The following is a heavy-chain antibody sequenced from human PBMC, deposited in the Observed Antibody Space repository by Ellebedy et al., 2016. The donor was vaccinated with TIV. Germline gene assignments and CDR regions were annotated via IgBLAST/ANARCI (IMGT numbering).Heavy chain of an antibody. Sequence: PGGSLRLSCAASGFTFSSYWMSWVRQAQGKGLEWVAKIKQDGSEKAYVDSVEGRFTISRDNVKNSLYLQMNSLRADDTALYYCARYTGWTLDYWGQGTLVTVSS. CDR3: ARYTGWTLDY. D-gene: IGHD5-12*01. CDR1: GFTFSSYW. V-gene: IGHV3-7*01. J-gene: IGHJ4*02. CDR2: IKQDGSEK.